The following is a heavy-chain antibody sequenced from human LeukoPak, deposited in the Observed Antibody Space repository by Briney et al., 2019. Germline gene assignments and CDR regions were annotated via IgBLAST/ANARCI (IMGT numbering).Heavy chain of an antibody. Sequence: GGSLRLSCAASGFTFSSYWMHWVRQAPGKGLVWVSRINSDGSSTSYADSVKGRFTVSRDNAKNTLYLQMNSLRAEDTAVYYCAELGITMIGGVWGKGTTVTISS. D-gene: IGHD3-10*02. CDR3: AELGITMIGGV. CDR2: INSDGSST. J-gene: IGHJ6*04. V-gene: IGHV3-74*01. CDR1: GFTFSSYW.